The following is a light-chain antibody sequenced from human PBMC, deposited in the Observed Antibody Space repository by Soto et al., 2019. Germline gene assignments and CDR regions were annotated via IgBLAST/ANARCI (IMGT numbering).Light chain of an antibody. Sequence: EIVWTQSPGTLSLSPGERATLSCRASQSVSNNYLAWYRQKPGQAPRLLIYGASSRATGTPDRFSGSGSGTDFTLTISSLEPEDFAVYYCQQRSNWPRTFGQGTKVDIK. CDR1: QSVSNNY. J-gene: IGKJ1*01. CDR3: QQRSNWPRT. V-gene: IGKV3D-20*02. CDR2: GAS.